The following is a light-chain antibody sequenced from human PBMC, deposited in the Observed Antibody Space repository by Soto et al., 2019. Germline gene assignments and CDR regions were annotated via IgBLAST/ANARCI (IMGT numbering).Light chain of an antibody. CDR3: QKFSAVPS. CDR2: AAS. J-gene: IGKJ4*01. CDR1: QAIYNY. Sequence: DIQMTQSPSSLSASVGDRVTITCRASQAIYNYLAWYQQKPGKVPTLLISAASTLQSGVPSRFSGSGSGTDFTLTISSLQPEDVATYYCQKFSAVPSFGGGTKVEI. V-gene: IGKV1-27*01.